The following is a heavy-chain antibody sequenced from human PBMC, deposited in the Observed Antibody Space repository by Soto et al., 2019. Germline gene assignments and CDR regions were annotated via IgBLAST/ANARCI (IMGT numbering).Heavy chain of an antibody. D-gene: IGHD2-15*01. J-gene: IGHJ4*02. CDR2: IYHSGST. Sequence: TLSLPCAVSGGSISRGGYSWSWIRQPPGKGLEWIGYIYHSGSTYYNPSLKSRVTILVDRSKNQFSLKLSSVTAADTAVYYCARGEVVALGYWGQGTLVTVSS. V-gene: IGHV4-30-2*01. CDR3: ARGEVVALGY. CDR1: GGSISRGGYS.